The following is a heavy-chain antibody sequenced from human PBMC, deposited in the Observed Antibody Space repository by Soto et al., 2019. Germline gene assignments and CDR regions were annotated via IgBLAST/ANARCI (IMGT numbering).Heavy chain of an antibody. D-gene: IGHD2-15*01. CDR1: GLTLSTYG. CDR2: VWFDGSDK. Sequence: GSLRLCCAASGLTLSTYGMHWVRQAPGKGLEWVALVWFDGSDKYSSDSVKGRFTISRDNSKNTLYLQMNSLRAEDTAVYYCARLYWSASSCYSVGGFDIWGQGTMVTVSS. J-gene: IGHJ3*02. V-gene: IGHV3-33*01. CDR3: ARLYWSASSCYSVGGFDI.